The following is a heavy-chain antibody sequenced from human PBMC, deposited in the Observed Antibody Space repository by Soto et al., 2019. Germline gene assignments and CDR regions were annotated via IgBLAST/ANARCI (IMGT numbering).Heavy chain of an antibody. Sequence: EVQLVESGGGLVQPGGSLRLSCAASGFTFSSYWMHWVRQAPGKGLVWVSRINSDGSSTSYADSVKGRFTISRDNAKKTLYLQMNSRRAEDTAVYYCAVAVAGPTAIGYWGQGTLVTVSS. V-gene: IGHV3-74*01. D-gene: IGHD6-19*01. CDR2: INSDGSST. CDR1: GFTFSSYW. CDR3: AVAVAGPTAIGY. J-gene: IGHJ4*02.